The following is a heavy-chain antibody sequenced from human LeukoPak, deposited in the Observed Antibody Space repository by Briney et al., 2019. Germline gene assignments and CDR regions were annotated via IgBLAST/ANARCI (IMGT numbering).Heavy chain of an antibody. Sequence: GASVKVSCKASGYTFTSYYMHWVRQAPGQGLEWMGIINPSGGSTSYAQKFQGRVTMTRDTSTSTVYMELSSLRSEDTAVYYCARDLHSSGNYYYGMDVWGQGTTVTVSS. J-gene: IGHJ6*02. CDR1: GYTFTSYY. D-gene: IGHD6-19*01. CDR2: INPSGGST. CDR3: ARDLHSSGNYYYGMDV. V-gene: IGHV1-46*01.